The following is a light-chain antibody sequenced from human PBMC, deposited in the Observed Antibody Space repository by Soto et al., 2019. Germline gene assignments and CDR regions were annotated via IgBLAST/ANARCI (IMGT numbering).Light chain of an antibody. V-gene: IGKV1-9*01. Sequence: DIQLTQSPSFLSASVGDRVTITCRASQAISSSLAWYQHNPGKAPKLLIYAASTLQNGVPSSFSGSGSGTEFALTISSLQPEYFATYYCQHRKGYRYTFGQGTKVEIK. CDR1: QAISSS. CDR3: QHRKGYRYT. J-gene: IGKJ2*01. CDR2: AAS.